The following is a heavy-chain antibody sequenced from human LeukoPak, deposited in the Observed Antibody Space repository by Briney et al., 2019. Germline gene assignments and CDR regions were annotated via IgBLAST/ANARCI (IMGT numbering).Heavy chain of an antibody. CDR1: GFTFSDYY. CDR2: ISSSGSTI. Sequence: GGSLRLSCAASGFTFSDYYMSWIRQAPGKGLEWVSYISSSGSTIYYADSVKGRFTMSRDNAKNSLYLQMNSLRAEDTAVYYCAREVDHDAFDIWGQGTMVTVSS. CDR3: AREVDHDAFDI. D-gene: IGHD2-2*01. V-gene: IGHV3-11*04. J-gene: IGHJ3*02.